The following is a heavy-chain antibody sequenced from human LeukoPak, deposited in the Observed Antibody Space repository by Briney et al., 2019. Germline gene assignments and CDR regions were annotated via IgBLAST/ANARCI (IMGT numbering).Heavy chain of an antibody. V-gene: IGHV4-59*12. CDR2: IYPHGGT. Sequence: SETLSLTCTLSSGSMTDSCWSWFRQAPGKRLEWLGFIYPHGGTEFNPALRGRVTFSVDTSKMQASLSLSSVTASDTAVYYCTREGYDRRGYFLDFWGQGTLVTVTS. D-gene: IGHD3-22*01. CDR1: SGSMTDSC. J-gene: IGHJ4*02. CDR3: TREGYDRRGYFLDF.